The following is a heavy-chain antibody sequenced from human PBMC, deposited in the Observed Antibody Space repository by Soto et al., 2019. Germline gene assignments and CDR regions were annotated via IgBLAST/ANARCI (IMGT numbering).Heavy chain of an antibody. Sequence: PSETLSLTCTVSGDSLNIGGYYWTWIRQHPGKGLEWMGYIYYTGKTYYNPSLESRLTMSVDTSKNQFSLKLSSVTAADTGVYYWGRDASSPANGIDPWGQEPRVTVS. CDR2: IYYTGKT. J-gene: IGHJ5*02. D-gene: IGHD2-15*01. V-gene: IGHV4-31*03. CDR3: GRDASSPANGIDP. CDR1: GDSLNIGGYY.